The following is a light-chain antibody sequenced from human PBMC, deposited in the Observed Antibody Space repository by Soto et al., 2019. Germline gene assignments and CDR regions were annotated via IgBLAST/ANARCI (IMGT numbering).Light chain of an antibody. CDR3: QVWDDSTDHVV. CDR2: YDT. J-gene: IGLJ2*01. V-gene: IGLV3-21*04. CDR1: NIGSQS. Sequence: SYELTQPPSVSVAPDKTATITCGGTNIGSQSVHWYQQKAGHAPVLVIFYDTDRPSGIPERFSGSKSGNTATLTISRVEAGDEADYYCQVWDDSTDHVVFGGGTKLTVL.